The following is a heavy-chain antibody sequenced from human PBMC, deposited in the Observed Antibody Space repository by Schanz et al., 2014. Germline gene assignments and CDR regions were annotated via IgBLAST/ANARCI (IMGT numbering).Heavy chain of an antibody. CDR2: ISGREGTT. CDR3: ANNCNLDY. CDR1: GFTFSSYA. J-gene: IGHJ4*02. V-gene: IGHV3-23*01. Sequence: EVQLLESGGGLVQPGGSLRLSCAASGFTFSSYAMTWVRQAPGRGLEWVSAISGREGTTYYADSVRGRFTISRDNSKNTRYLQKNILRAEDTAVDYCANNCNLDYWGQGTLVTVAS. D-gene: IGHD1-20*01.